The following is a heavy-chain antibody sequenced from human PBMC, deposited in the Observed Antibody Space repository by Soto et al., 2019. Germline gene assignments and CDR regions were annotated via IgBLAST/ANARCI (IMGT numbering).Heavy chain of an antibody. D-gene: IGHD2-2*01. Sequence: GGSLRLSCAASGFTFSSYAMHWVRQAPGKGLEWVAVISYDGSNKYYADSVKGRFTISRDNSKNTLYLQMNSLRAEDTAVYYCARAGDIVVVPAAPQDYWGQGTLVTVSS. CDR2: ISYDGSNK. CDR3: ARAGDIVVVPAAPQDY. CDR1: GFTFSSYA. J-gene: IGHJ4*02. V-gene: IGHV3-30-3*01.